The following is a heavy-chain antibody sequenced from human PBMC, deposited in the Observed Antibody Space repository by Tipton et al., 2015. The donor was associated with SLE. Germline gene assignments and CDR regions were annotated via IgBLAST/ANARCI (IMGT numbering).Heavy chain of an antibody. D-gene: IGHD4-17*01. V-gene: IGHV4-39*01. CDR1: GDSISSSGYY. CDR3: ARLPTGFPNWFDP. J-gene: IGHJ5*02. Sequence: LRLSCTVSGDSISSSGYYWGWIRQPPGKGLEWIGSIYYNGITYYNPSLRSRVTISVDTSKNQFSLKLSSVTAADTAVYYCARLPTGFPNWFDPWGQGTLVTVSS. CDR2: IYYNGIT.